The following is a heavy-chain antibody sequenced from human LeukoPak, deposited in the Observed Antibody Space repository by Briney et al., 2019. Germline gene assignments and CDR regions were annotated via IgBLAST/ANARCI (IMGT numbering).Heavy chain of an antibody. V-gene: IGHV3-48*01. CDR1: GFTFSSST. D-gene: IGHD5-12*01. Sequence: GGSLRLSCAASGFTFSSSTMNWVRQAPGRGLEWISHITSSSSIIYYADSVQGRFTISRDDAKNSLYLQMNSLRAEDTAVYYCARDPGSGYEEHFDYWGQGTLVTVSS. CDR2: ITSSSSII. CDR3: ARDPGSGYEEHFDY. J-gene: IGHJ4*02.